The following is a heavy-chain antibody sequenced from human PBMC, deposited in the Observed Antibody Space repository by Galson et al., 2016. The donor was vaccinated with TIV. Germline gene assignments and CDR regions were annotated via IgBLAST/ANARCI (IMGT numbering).Heavy chain of an antibody. D-gene: IGHD4-17*01. CDR1: GYTFTSYH. Sequence: SVKVSCKASGYTFTSYHINWVRQATGQGLEWMGWINPDNGNTGYVQKFQGRVTMTRNISASTVYMELSSLRSEDTAVYYCARSGDYGDYWGQGTLVTVSS. CDR2: INPDNGNT. J-gene: IGHJ4*02. V-gene: IGHV1-8*02. CDR3: ARSGDYGDY.